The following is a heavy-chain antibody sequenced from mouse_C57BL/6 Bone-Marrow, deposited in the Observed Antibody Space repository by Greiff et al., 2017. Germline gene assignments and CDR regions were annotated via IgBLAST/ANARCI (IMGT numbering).Heavy chain of an antibody. J-gene: IGHJ2*01. Sequence: VQLQQPGAELVKPGASVKLSCKASGYTFTSYWMHWVKQRPGQGLEWIGMIHPNSGSTNYNEKFKSKATLTVDKSSSTAYMQLSSLTSEDSAVYYCALITTVVEVDYWGQGTTLTVSS. CDR2: IHPNSGST. CDR3: ALITTVVEVDY. V-gene: IGHV1-64*01. CDR1: GYTFTSYW. D-gene: IGHD1-1*01.